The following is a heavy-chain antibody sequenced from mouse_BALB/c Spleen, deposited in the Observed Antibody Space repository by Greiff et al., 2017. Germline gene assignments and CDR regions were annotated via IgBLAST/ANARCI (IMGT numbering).Heavy chain of an antibody. V-gene: IGHV2-9*02. CDR2: IWAGGST. J-gene: IGHJ3*01. Sequence: VKVVESGPGLVAPSQSLSITCTVSGFSLTSYGVHWVRQPPGKGLEWLGVIWAGGSTNYNSALMSRLSISKDNSKSQVFLKMNSLQTDDTAMYYCARDRAYYDDDTPFAYWGQGTLVTVSA. CDR3: ARDRAYYDDDTPFAY. CDR1: GFSLTSYG. D-gene: IGHD2-4*01.